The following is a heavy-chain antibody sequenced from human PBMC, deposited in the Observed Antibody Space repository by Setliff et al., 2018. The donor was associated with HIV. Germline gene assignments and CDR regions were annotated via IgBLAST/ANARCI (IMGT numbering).Heavy chain of an antibody. Sequence: GGSLRLSCVGSGFSFSNYDLNWVRQAPGKGLEWISYSSDTGSTTYYGDSVKGRFTISRDSSKKTLYLQMNRLRSEDTAVYYCARAFGYHDFWSGYSGDEFDIWGQGTLVTVSS. CDR3: ARAFGYHDFWSGYSGDEFDI. CDR2: SSDTGSTT. CDR1: GFSFSNYD. J-gene: IGHJ3*02. V-gene: IGHV3-48*01. D-gene: IGHD3-3*01.